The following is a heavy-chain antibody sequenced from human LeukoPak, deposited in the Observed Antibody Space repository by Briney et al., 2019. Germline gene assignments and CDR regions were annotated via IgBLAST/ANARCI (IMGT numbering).Heavy chain of an antibody. D-gene: IGHD2-2*01. J-gene: IGHJ3*02. V-gene: IGHV5-51*01. Sequence: GESLKISCKGSGYSFTSYWIGWVRQMPGKGLEWMGIIYPGDSDTRYSPSFQGQVTISADKSISTAYLQWSSLKASDTAMYYCARTPDCSSTSCFDAFDIWGQGTMVTVPS. CDR3: ARTPDCSSTSCFDAFDI. CDR2: IYPGDSDT. CDR1: GYSFTSYW.